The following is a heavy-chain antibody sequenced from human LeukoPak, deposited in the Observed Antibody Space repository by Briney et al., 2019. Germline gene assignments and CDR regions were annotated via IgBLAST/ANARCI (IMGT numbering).Heavy chain of an antibody. J-gene: IGHJ4*02. CDR1: GFTFSNAW. Sequence: GGSLRLSCAASGFTFSNAWMNWVRQAPGKGLEWVGRIKSKTDGGTTDYAAPVKGGFTISRDDSKNTLYLQMNSLKTEDTAVYYCSTTYYYDSSEGYWGQGTLVTVSS. D-gene: IGHD3-22*01. CDR2: IKSKTDGGTT. V-gene: IGHV3-15*07. CDR3: STTYYYDSSEGY.